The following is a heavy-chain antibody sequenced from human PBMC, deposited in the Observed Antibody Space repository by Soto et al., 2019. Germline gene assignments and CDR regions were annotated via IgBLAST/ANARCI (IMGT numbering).Heavy chain of an antibody. CDR1: GFTFSSYW. CDR2: INSDGSST. V-gene: IGHV3-74*01. D-gene: IGHD6-19*01. Sequence: GGSLRLSCAASGFTFSSYWMHWVRQAPGKGPVWVSRINSDGSSTAFADSVKGRFTISRDNAKNTLYLQMNSLRAEDTAVYYCARIVWYSSGWYDYWGQGTLVTVSS. J-gene: IGHJ4*02. CDR3: ARIVWYSSGWYDY.